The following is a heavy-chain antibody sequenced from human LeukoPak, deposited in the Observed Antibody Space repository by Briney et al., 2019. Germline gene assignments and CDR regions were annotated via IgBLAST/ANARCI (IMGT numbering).Heavy chain of an antibody. CDR3: ARGTTANEAFDI. D-gene: IGHD6-25*01. Sequence: GESLKISCTASGFTFSNFWMGWVRQAPGKGLEWVANIKQDETEKFYLGSVKGRFTISRDNAKNSLNLQMNSLRAEDTAVYYCARGTTANEAFDIWGQGTLVTVSS. CDR2: IKQDETEK. CDR1: GFTFSNFW. V-gene: IGHV3-7*01. J-gene: IGHJ3*02.